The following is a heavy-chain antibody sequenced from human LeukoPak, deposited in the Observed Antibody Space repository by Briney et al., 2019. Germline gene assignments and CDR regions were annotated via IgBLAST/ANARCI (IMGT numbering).Heavy chain of an antibody. V-gene: IGHV4-61*01. J-gene: IGHJ6*01. D-gene: IGHD5-12*01. CDR1: GGSVSSGISY. CDR2: ISDSGGS. CDR3: ARDTTTDYYYYYGLDA. Sequence: PSETLSLTCSVSGGSVSSGISYWSWIRQPPGEGLEWIAYISDSGGSDYNPSLRGRVTISLDTSKNQFSLRLTSVTAADTAVYYCARDTTTDYYYYYGLDAWGQGTTVTVSS.